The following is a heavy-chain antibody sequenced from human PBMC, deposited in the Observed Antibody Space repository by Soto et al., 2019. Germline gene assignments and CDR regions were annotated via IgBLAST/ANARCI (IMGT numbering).Heavy chain of an antibody. J-gene: IGHJ4*02. D-gene: IGHD6-19*01. CDR1: GDSVSSPYY. CDR3: ARSAGWYAVHS. CDR2: VFHTGTT. V-gene: IGHV4-4*02. Sequence: QVQLQESGPGLVMPAGTLSLTCAVSGDSVSSPYYWCWVRQPPGKGLEWIGEVFHTGTTSYNPSLRSRVTISMDKSNNQFSLDLRYVTAADTAVYYCARSAGWYAVHSWGPGTLVIVSS.